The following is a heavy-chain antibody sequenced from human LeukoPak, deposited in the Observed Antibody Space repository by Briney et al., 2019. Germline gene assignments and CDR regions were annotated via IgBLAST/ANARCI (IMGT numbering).Heavy chain of an antibody. V-gene: IGHV4-59*08. D-gene: IGHD3-16*01. CDR3: ARHVLGSESYFDH. J-gene: IGHJ4*02. CDR1: GASLSGYF. Sequence: PSETLSLTCTVSGASLSGYFWSWIRQSPGKGLEWIGYIYYSGDTNYNPSLKSRVTISVDTSKNQFSLKLRSVTAADTAVYYCARHVLGSESYFDHWGQGTLFTVSS. CDR2: IYYSGDT.